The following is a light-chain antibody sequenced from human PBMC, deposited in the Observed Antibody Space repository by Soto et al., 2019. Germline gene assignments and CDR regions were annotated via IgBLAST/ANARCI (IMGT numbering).Light chain of an antibody. CDR3: QQYYDWPPT. CDR2: GAS. Sequence: EIVLTQSPGTLSLSPGERATLSCRASQSVASRNLAWYQQKSGQAPRLLIHGASTRATGNPGRFSGSGSGAEFTLTISSLQSEDFALYYCQQYYDWPPTFGQGTKV. CDR1: QSVASRN. V-gene: IGKV3-15*01. J-gene: IGKJ1*01.